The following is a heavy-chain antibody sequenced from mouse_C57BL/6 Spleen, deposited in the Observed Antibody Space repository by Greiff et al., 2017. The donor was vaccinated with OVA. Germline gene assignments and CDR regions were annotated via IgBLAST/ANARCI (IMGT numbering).Heavy chain of an antibody. CDR2: ILPGSGST. D-gene: IGHD1-1*01. J-gene: IGHJ1*03. Sequence: VKLVESGAELMKPGASVKLSCKATGYTFTGYWIAWVKQRPGHGLEWIGEILPGSGSTNYNEKFKGKATFTADTSSNTAYMQLSSLTTEDSAIYYCARNLIDYYGSSYGYVDVWGTGTTVTVSS. CDR1: GYTFTGYW. CDR3: ARNLIDYYGSSYGYVDV. V-gene: IGHV1-9*01.